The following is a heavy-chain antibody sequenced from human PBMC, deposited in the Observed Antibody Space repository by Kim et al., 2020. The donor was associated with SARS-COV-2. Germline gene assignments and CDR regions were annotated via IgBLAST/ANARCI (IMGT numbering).Heavy chain of an antibody. CDR3: ARDRCSTSCSYYYYYYMDV. J-gene: IGHJ6*03. CDR1: GYTFTSYG. V-gene: IGHV1-18*01. Sequence: ASVKVSCKASGYTFTSYGISWVRQAPGQGLEWMGWISAYNGNTNYAQKLQGRVTMTTDTSTSTAYMELRSLRSDDTAVYYCARDRCSTSCSYYYYYYMDVWGKGTTVTVSS. D-gene: IGHD2-2*01. CDR2: ISAYNGNT.